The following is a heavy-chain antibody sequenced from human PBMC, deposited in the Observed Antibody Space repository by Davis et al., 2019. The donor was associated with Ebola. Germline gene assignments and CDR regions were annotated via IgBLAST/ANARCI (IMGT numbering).Heavy chain of an antibody. V-gene: IGHV4-34*09. J-gene: IGHJ5*02. CDR3: ARVDSSGQNWFDP. D-gene: IGHD6-19*01. Sequence: LRLSCAVYSGSFSGYYWSWIRQSPGKGLEWIGEISHTGDTNYNPSLKSRVIISVDTSKNQFSLKLSSVTAADTAVYYCARVDSSGQNWFDPWGQGTLVTVSS. CDR2: ISHTGDT. CDR1: SGSFSGYY.